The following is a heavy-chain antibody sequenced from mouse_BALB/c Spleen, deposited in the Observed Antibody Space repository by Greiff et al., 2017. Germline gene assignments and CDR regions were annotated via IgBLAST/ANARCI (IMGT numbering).Heavy chain of an antibody. CDR3: TRFGGYVYYAMDY. D-gene: IGHD2-2*01. Sequence: VQLKQSGTVLARPGASVKMSCKASGYSFTSYWMHWVKQRPGQGLEWIGAIYPGNSDTSYNQKFKGKAKLTAVTSASTAYMELSSLTNEDSAVYYCTRFGGYVYYAMDYWGQGTSVTVSS. J-gene: IGHJ4*01. CDR1: GYSFTSYW. V-gene: IGHV1-5*01. CDR2: IYPGNSDT.